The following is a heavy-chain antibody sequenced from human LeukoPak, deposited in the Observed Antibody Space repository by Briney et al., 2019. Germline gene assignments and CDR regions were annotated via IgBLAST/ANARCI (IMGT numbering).Heavy chain of an antibody. CDR3: ARGSTLREPRSPLDY. D-gene: IGHD1-26*01. Sequence: TSETLSLTCAVYGGSFSGYYWSWIRQPPGKGLEWIGEINHSGSTNYNPSLKSRVTISVDTSKNQFSLKLSSVTAADTAVYYCARGSTLREPRSPLDYWGQGILVTVSS. J-gene: IGHJ4*02. CDR2: INHSGST. CDR1: GGSFSGYY. V-gene: IGHV4-34*01.